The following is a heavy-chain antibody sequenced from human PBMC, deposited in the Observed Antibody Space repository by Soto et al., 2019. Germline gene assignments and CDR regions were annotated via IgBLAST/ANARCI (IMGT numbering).Heavy chain of an antibody. V-gene: IGHV3-48*01. D-gene: IGHD3-3*01. J-gene: IGHJ4*02. Sequence: EVQLVESGGGLVQPGGSLRLSCAASGFTFSSYSMNWVRQAPGKGLEWVSYISSSSSTIYYADSVKGRFTISRDNAKNTLYLQMKGLRADDTAVYYCARAPRGSGYPLYYFDYWGQGTLVTVSS. CDR2: ISSSSSTI. CDR3: ARAPRGSGYPLYYFDY. CDR1: GFTFSSYS.